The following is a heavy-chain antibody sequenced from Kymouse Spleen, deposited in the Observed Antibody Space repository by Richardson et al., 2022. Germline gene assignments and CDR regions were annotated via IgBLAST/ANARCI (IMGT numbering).Heavy chain of an antibody. CDR2: IKSKTDGGTT. Sequence: EVQLVESGGGLVKPGGSLRLSCAASGFTFSNAWMSWVRQAPGKGLEWVGRIKSKTDGGTTDYAAPVKGRFTISRDDSKNTLYLQMNSLKTEDTAVYYCTTYPRITGTTFDYWGQGTLVTVSS. CDR3: TTYPRITGTTFDY. D-gene: IGHD1-7*01. J-gene: IGHJ4*02. V-gene: IGHV3-15*01. CDR1: GFTFSNAW.